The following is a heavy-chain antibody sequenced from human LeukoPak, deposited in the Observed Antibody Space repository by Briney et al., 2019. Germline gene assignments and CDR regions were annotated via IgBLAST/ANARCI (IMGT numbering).Heavy chain of an antibody. CDR2: INPNSGGT. CDR3: ARERREFFDY. D-gene: IGHD3-10*01. Sequence: ASVKVSCEASGYTFTDYYVHWVRQPPGQGLEWMGWINPNSGGTKYAQNFQGRVTMTRDTSISTAYMELSRLRSDDTAVYYCARERREFFDYWGQRTMAADSS. V-gene: IGHV1-2*02. CDR1: GYTFTDYY. J-gene: IGHJ4*02.